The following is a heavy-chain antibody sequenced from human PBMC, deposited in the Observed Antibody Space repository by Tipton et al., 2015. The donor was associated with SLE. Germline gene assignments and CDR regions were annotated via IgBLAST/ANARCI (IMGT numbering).Heavy chain of an antibody. D-gene: IGHD2-21*02. CDR3: ARVTGAAYCGGDCYAFDY. V-gene: IGHV4-39*07. CDR1: GGSISSSSYY. CDR2: IYYSGST. Sequence: TLSLTCTVSGGSISSSSYYWGWIRQPPGKGLEWIGSIYYSGSTNYNPSLKSRVTISVDTSKNQFSLKLSSVTAADTAVYYCARVTGAAYCGGDCYAFDYWGQGTLVTVFS. J-gene: IGHJ4*02.